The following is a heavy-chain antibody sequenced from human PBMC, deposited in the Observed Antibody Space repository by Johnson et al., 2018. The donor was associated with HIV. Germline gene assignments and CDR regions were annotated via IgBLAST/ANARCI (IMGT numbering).Heavy chain of an antibody. D-gene: IGHD2-15*01. CDR1: GFTFSDHY. CDR3: ARAGRLGYCSGGSCYSPAFDI. J-gene: IGHJ3*02. V-gene: IGHV3-11*04. CDR2: ISSSGSTI. Sequence: QVQLVESGGGLVKPGGSLKLSCAVSGFTFSDHYMSWIRQTPGKGLEWVSYISSSGSTIYYADSVKGRFTISRDNDKNTLYLQMNSLRAEDTDVYYCARAGRLGYCSGGSCYSPAFDIWGQGTMVTVSP.